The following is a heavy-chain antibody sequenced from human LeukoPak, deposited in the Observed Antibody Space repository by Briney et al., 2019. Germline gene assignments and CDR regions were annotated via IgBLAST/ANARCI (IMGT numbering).Heavy chain of an antibody. V-gene: IGHV4-59*01. CDR1: GGSISSSY. Sequence: SETLSLSCTVSGGSISSSYWSWIRHPPGKGLEWIGYIYYSGSTNYNPSLKSRVTISVDTSKNQFSLKLTSVTAADTAVYYCARGNGWYYYWGQGTLVTVSS. J-gene: IGHJ4*02. CDR3: ARGNGWYYY. D-gene: IGHD6-19*01. CDR2: IYYSGST.